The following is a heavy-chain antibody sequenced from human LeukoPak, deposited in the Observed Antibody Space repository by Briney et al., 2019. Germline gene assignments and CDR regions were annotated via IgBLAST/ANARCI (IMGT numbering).Heavy chain of an antibody. Sequence: KPSETLSLTCTVSGGSIGTYYWNWIRQPPGKGLEWIGYIYYSGSTNYNPSLKSRVIISVDTSKNQLSLKLSSVTAADTAMYYCARANGGNSAIGPFDIWGQGTMVTVSA. CDR2: IYYSGST. J-gene: IGHJ3*02. CDR3: ARANGGNSAIGPFDI. V-gene: IGHV4-59*01. CDR1: GGSIGTYY. D-gene: IGHD4-23*01.